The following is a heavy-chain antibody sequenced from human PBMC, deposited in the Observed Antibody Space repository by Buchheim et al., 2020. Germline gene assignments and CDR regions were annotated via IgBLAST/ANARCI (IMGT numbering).Heavy chain of an antibody. CDR2: ISSSGSTI. Sequence: QVQLVESGGGLVKPGGSLRLSCAASGFTFSDYYMSWIRQAPGKGLEWVSYISSSGSTIYYADSVKGRFTISRDNAKNSLYMQMNSLRAEDTAVYYCARSFQYSSSWPTRSYWYFDLWGRGTL. V-gene: IGHV3-11*01. D-gene: IGHD6-13*01. CDR1: GFTFSDYY. J-gene: IGHJ2*01. CDR3: ARSFQYSSSWPTRSYWYFDL.